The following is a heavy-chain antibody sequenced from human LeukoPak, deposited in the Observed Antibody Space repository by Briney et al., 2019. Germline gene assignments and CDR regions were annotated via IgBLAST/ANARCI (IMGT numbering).Heavy chain of an antibody. J-gene: IGHJ4*02. CDR2: ISPNSGDT. D-gene: IGHD5-18*01. Sequence: ASVKVACKASGSTFTAYDIHWMRQSPRQGLEWLGWISPNSGDTNYAQKFQGRVTMTSDSSISTVFMDLSRLSSDDTAVYFCARVGYKYADFWGQGSQVTVSS. CDR1: GSTFTAYD. CDR3: ARVGYKYADF. V-gene: IGHV1-2*02.